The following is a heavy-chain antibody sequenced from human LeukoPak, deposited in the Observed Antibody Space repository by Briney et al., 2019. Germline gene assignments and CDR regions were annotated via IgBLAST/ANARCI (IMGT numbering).Heavy chain of an antibody. J-gene: IGHJ4*02. Sequence: SQTLSLTCAVSGGSISSGGYSWSWIRQPPGKGLEWIGYIYHSGSTYYNPSLKSRVTISVDRSKNQFSLKLSSVTAADTAVYYCAGGGDDYGYFDYWGQGTLVTVSS. CDR2: IYHSGST. CDR1: GGSISSGGYS. D-gene: IGHD4-17*01. V-gene: IGHV4-30-2*01. CDR3: AGGGDDYGYFDY.